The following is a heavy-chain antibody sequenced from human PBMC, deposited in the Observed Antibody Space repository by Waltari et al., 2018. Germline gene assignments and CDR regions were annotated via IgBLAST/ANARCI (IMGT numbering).Heavy chain of an antibody. CDR1: GFTFSSYS. V-gene: IGHV3-30*02. CDR3: AKDLAFEAGYSSGWDLDY. D-gene: IGHD6-19*01. J-gene: IGHJ4*02. Sequence: VQLVESGGGLVKPGGSLRLSCAASGFTFSSYSINWVRQTPGRRLEWVAAIRYDGFRKSCADSVKGRFTISRDDPKNTVYLQMSSLRPEDTAVYFCAKDLAFEAGYSSGWDLDYWGQGTLVAVSS. CDR2: IRYDGFRK.